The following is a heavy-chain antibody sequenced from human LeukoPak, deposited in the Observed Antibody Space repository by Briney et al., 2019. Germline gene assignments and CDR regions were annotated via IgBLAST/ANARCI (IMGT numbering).Heavy chain of an antibody. CDR1: GFTFSDYY. CDR3: ARAQYYLDS. V-gene: IGHV3-11*06. J-gene: IGHJ4*02. Sequence: RGSLRLSCAASGFTFSDYYMSWIRQAPGKGLEWVSYISSSSSNRNYADSVKGRFTISRDNAKNSLYLQMNSLRAEDTAVYYCARAQYYLDSWGQGTLVTVSS. CDR2: ISSSSSNR.